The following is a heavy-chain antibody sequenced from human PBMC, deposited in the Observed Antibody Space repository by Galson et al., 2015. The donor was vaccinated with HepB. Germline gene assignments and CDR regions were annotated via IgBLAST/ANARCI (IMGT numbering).Heavy chain of an antibody. CDR3: ARSLVLLWFGELFPHYGMDV. J-gene: IGHJ6*02. Sequence: SVKVSCKASGYTFTSYAMHWVRQAPGQRLEWMGWINAGNGNTKYSQKFQGRVTITRDTSASTAYMELSSLRSEDTAVYYCARSLVLLWFGELFPHYGMDVWGQGTTVTVSS. V-gene: IGHV1-3*01. CDR1: GYTFTSYA. D-gene: IGHD3-10*01. CDR2: INAGNGNT.